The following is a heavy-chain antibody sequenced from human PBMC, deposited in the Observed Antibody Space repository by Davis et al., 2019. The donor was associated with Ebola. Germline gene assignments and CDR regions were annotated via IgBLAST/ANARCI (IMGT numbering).Heavy chain of an antibody. V-gene: IGHV3-33*01. J-gene: IGHJ3*02. D-gene: IGHD1-26*01. Sequence: GESLKISCAASGFTFSSYGMHWVRQAPGKGLEWVAVIWYDGSNKYYADSVKGRFTISRDNSKNTLYLQMNSLRAEDTAVYYCARGGDAFDIWGQGTMVTVSS. CDR1: GFTFSSYG. CDR2: IWYDGSNK. CDR3: ARGGDAFDI.